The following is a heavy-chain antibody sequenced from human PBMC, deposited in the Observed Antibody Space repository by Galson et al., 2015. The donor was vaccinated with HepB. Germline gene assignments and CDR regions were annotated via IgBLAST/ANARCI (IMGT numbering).Heavy chain of an antibody. Sequence: SVKVSCKASGYTLTSYYMHWVRQAPGQGLEWMGIINPSGGSTSYAQKFQGRVTITRDTSTSTVYMELSSLRSEDTAVYYCARARPRLRYFDWYDAFDIWGQGTMVTVS. CDR3: ARARPRLRYFDWYDAFDI. CDR2: INPSGGST. V-gene: IGHV1-46*01. J-gene: IGHJ3*02. CDR1: GYTLTSYY. D-gene: IGHD3-9*01.